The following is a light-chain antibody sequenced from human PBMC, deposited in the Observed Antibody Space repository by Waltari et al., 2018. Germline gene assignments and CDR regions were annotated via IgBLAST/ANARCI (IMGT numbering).Light chain of an antibody. Sequence: QSALTQPASVSASPGQSTPISCPATYSAVGPYDVFSGYQQHPGKAPHLIIYEVSNRPSGISNRFSASKSGNTASLTISGLQAEDEADYYCSSYTTSSAPGVFGTGTRVTVL. CDR2: EVS. CDR1: YSAVGPYDV. J-gene: IGLJ1*01. V-gene: IGLV2-14*01. CDR3: SSYTTSSAPGV.